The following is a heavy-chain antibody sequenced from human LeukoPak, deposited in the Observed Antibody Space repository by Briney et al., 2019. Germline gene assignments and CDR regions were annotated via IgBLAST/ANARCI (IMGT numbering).Heavy chain of an antibody. CDR3: ARAPHSSGGTHFEP. Sequence: PSETLSLTCTVSGGSISSYYWSWIRQPPGKGLEWIAYIYYSGSTNYNPSLKSRVTLSLDTSKNQFSLKLSSVTAADTAVYDCARAPHSSGGTHFEPWGQGTLVTVSS. J-gene: IGHJ5*02. CDR1: GGSISSYY. V-gene: IGHV4-59*01. D-gene: IGHD6-25*01. CDR2: IYYSGST.